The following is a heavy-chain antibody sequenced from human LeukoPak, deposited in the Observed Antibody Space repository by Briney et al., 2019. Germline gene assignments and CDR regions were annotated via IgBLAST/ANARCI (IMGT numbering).Heavy chain of an antibody. V-gene: IGHV3-74*01. J-gene: IGHJ4*02. CDR2: MNSDGSST. CDR1: GFTLSSYW. D-gene: IGHD1-26*01. Sequence: PGGSLRLSCAASGFTLSSYWMHWVRQAPGKGLVWVSRMNSDGSSTTYADSVKGRFTISRDNSKNTLYFQMSSLRPEDTAVYYCLRGAWELLDWGQGTLVTISS. CDR3: LRGAWELLD.